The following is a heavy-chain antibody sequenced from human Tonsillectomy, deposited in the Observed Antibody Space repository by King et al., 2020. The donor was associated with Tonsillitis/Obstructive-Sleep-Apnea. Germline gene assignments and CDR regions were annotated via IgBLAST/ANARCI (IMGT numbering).Heavy chain of an antibody. CDR1: GFTFSSYG. CDR2: IWYDGSNK. D-gene: IGHD6-19*01. Sequence: VQLVESGGGVVQPGRSLRISCAASGFTFSSYGMHWVRQAPGKGLEWVAVIWYDGSNKYYADSVKGRFTISRDNSKNTLYLQMNSPRAEDTAVYYCARDGSSGWPYYYYYYGMDVWGQGTTVTVSS. CDR3: ARDGSSGWPYYYYYYGMDV. V-gene: IGHV3-33*01. J-gene: IGHJ6*02.